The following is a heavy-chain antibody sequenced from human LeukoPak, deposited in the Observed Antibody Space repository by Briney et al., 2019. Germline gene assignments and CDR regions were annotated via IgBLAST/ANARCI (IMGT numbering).Heavy chain of an antibody. CDR1: GYSFTSYW. Sequence: GESLKISCKGSGYSFTSYWIGWVRQMPGKGLEWMGIIYPGDSDTRYSSSFQGQVTISADKSISTAYLQWSSLKASDTAMYYCTTSYYYDSSGSPTTFDYWGQGTLVTVSS. J-gene: IGHJ4*02. V-gene: IGHV5-51*01. CDR2: IYPGDSDT. CDR3: TTSYYYDSSGSPTTFDY. D-gene: IGHD3-22*01.